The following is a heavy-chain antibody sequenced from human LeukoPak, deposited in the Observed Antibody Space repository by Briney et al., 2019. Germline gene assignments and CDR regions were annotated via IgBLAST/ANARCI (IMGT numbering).Heavy chain of an antibody. Sequence: SGPSVVNPWTGFVCHAPGGGLGWGVRITSKTDGGTTDYAAPVKGRFTISRDDSKNTLYLQMTSLKTADRAGYSCTTVGPRYCGGACYYYWGEGTLVTVSS. J-gene: IGHJ4*02. V-gene: IGHV3-15*01. CDR1: GPSVVNPW. CDR2: ITSKTDGGTT. CDR3: TTVGPRYCGGACYYY. D-gene: IGHD2-21*02.